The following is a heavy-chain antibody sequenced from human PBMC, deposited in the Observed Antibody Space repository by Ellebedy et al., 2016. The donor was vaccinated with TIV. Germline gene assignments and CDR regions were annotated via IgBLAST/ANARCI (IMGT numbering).Heavy chain of an antibody. V-gene: IGHV3-30*18. J-gene: IGHJ4*02. CDR1: GFMFNTYA. CDR3: AKAGGGAPDDY. D-gene: IGHD1-26*01. CDR2: ISYDSGNK. Sequence: GESLKISCAASGFMFNTYAMHWVRQAPGKGLEWVAIISYDSGNKFYTDSVKGRFTVSRDNAKNTLYLHLNGLRVEDTAIYYCAKAGGGAPDDYWGQGTLVTVSS.